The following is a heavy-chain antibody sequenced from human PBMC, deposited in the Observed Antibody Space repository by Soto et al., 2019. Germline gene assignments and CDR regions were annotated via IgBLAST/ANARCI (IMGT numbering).Heavy chain of an antibody. CDR3: TRGPRPISTGTGAY. D-gene: IGHD3-10*01. J-gene: IGHJ4*02. V-gene: IGHV3-74*01. Sequence: GGSLILSCAASGFIFKMYWMHWVRQSPGKGLVWISRIYNDGTYSDYADSVRGRFTISRDNVNDTLYLQMNNLRAEDSGLYYCTRGPRPISTGTGAYWGQGTQVTVSS. CDR1: GFIFKMYW. CDR2: IYNDGTYS.